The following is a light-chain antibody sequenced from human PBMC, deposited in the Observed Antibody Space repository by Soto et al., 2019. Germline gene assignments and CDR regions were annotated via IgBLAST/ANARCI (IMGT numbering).Light chain of an antibody. CDR1: RRDVGGSNY. CDR3: SSSAGSSTYV. J-gene: IGLJ1*01. CDR2: EVS. V-gene: IGLV2-8*01. Sequence: QSALTQPPSASGSPGQSVTISCTGTRRDVGGSNYVSWYQQHPGKAPKLMIYEVSKRPSGVPDRFSGSKSGNTASLTVSGLQAEDEADYYCSSSAGSSTYVFGTGTKLTVL.